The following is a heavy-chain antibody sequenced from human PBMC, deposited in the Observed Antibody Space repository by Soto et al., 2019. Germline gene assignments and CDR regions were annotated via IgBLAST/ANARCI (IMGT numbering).Heavy chain of an antibody. Sequence: GASVKVSCKASGYTFTSYAMHWVRQAPGQRLEWMGWINAGNGNTNYAQNLQGRVIMTADTSTSTAYMELRSLRSDDTAIYYCTREGSAPYYYYGMDAWGQGTTVTVSS. D-gene: IGHD3-10*01. V-gene: IGHV1-3*01. CDR2: INAGNGNT. CDR3: TREGSAPYYYYGMDA. J-gene: IGHJ6*02. CDR1: GYTFTSYA.